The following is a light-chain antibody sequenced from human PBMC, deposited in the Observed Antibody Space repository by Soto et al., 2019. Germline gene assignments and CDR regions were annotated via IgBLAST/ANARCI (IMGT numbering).Light chain of an antibody. CDR3: QQSYNTPWT. CDR1: QSISSY. J-gene: IGKJ1*01. V-gene: IGKV1-39*01. CDR2: AAS. Sequence: DIQMTQSPSSLSASVGDRVTITCRASQSISSYSPWYQQKPGKAPKLLIYAASSLQSGVPSRFSGSGSGTDFTLTISSLQPEDFATYYCQQSYNTPWTFGQGTKVEIK.